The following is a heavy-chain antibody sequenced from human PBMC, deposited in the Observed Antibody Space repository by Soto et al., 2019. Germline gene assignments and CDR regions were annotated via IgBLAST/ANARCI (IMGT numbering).Heavy chain of an antibody. CDR2: ISDDGDST. CDR3: AKSLSTAVNYGLDV. V-gene: IGHV3-23*01. Sequence: GGSLRLSCGVSGFTFSDNAMTWVRQAPGKGLEWVSSISDDGDSTYYADSVKGRFAVSRDNSKNTLFLHMNSLGAEDTDVYYCAKSLSTAVNYGLDVWGQGTSVTVSS. D-gene: IGHD2-2*01. J-gene: IGHJ6*02. CDR1: GFTFSDNA.